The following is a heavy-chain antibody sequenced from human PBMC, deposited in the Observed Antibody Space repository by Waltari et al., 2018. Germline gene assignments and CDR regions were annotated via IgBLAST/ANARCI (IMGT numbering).Heavy chain of an antibody. D-gene: IGHD3-10*01. CDR2: IYYSGST. V-gene: IGHV4-39*01. Sequence: YYWGWIRQPPGKGLEWIGSIYYSGSTYYNPSLKSRVTISVDTSKNQFSLKLSSVTAADTAVYYCARRFSGIDYWGQGTLVTVSS. CDR3: ARRFSGIDY. CDR1: YY. J-gene: IGHJ4*02.